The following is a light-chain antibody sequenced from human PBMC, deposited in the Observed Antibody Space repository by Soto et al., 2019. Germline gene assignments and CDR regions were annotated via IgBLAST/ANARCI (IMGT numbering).Light chain of an antibody. Sequence: QSALTQPPSASGSPGQSVTISCTGTSSDVGAYDYVCWYQQHPGKAPKLMIYATSKRPSGVSNRFSGSKSGDTASLTISGLQAEDEADYYCTSFARGSTLVFGGGTKLTVL. V-gene: IGLV2-8*01. CDR1: SSDVGAYDY. J-gene: IGLJ3*02. CDR2: ATS. CDR3: TSFARGSTLV.